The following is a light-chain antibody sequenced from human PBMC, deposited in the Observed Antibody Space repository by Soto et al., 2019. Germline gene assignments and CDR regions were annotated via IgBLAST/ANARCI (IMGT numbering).Light chain of an antibody. CDR1: QSLSSA. V-gene: IGKV1-5*03. J-gene: IGKJ1*01. CDR3: QQHISYTRT. CDR2: KAS. Sequence: DIQMTQSPSTLSASVGDRVIITCRASQSLSSALVWYQQKPGKAPNLLIYKASSLESGVPLRFSGSGSGTEFTLTISSLQPEDFATYYCQQHISYTRTFGQGTKVEIK.